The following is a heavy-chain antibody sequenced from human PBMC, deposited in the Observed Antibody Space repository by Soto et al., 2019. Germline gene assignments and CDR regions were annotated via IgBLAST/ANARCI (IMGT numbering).Heavy chain of an antibody. Sequence: QVQLVESGGGVVQPGRSLRLSCAASGFTFSSYAMHWVHQAPGKGLEWVAVISYDGSNKYYADSVKGRFTISRDNSKNTLYLQMNSLRAEDTAVYYCARDSSGWYLDYWGQGTLVTVSS. CDR3: ARDSSGWYLDY. D-gene: IGHD6-19*01. CDR2: ISYDGSNK. V-gene: IGHV3-30-3*01. J-gene: IGHJ4*02. CDR1: GFTFSSYA.